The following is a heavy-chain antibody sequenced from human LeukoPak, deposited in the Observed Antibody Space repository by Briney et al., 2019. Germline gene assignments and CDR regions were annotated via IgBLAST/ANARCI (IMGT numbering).Heavy chain of an antibody. CDR1: GFILNTYA. Sequence: GGSLRLSCAASGFILNTYALHWVRQVPGKGLVWITIISFDAVNKYYADSVKGRFTISRDNSKDTLYLHMDSLRPEDTAVYYCAKSGSHNAFDTWGQGTMVTVSS. CDR3: AKSGSHNAFDT. V-gene: IGHV3-30-3*01. CDR2: ISFDAVNK. J-gene: IGHJ3*02. D-gene: IGHD1-26*01.